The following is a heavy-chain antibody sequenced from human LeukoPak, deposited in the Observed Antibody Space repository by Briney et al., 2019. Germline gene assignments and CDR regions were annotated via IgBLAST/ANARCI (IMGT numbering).Heavy chain of an antibody. V-gene: IGHV4-59*01. J-gene: IGHJ4*02. Sequence: SETLSLTCTVSGGSISSYYWSWIRQPPGKGLEWIGYIYYSVSTNYNPSLKSRVTISVDTSKNQFSLKLSSVTAADTAVYYCARGFIVATIHLDYWGQGTLVTVSS. CDR3: ARGFIVATIHLDY. CDR2: IYYSVST. CDR1: GGSISSYY. D-gene: IGHD5-12*01.